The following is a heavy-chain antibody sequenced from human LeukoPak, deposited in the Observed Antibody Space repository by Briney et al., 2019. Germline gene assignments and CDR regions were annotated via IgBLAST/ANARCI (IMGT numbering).Heavy chain of an antibody. CDR1: GFTFSSYE. J-gene: IGHJ4*02. CDR3: AKTYSRESGYDFFFHY. Sequence: GGSLRLSCAASGFTFSSYEMNWVRQAPGKGLEWVSYISSGGSNIYYADSVKGRFTISRDNSRNTLYLQMNSLRVEDTAFYYCAKTYSRESGYDFFFHYWGQGTRVTVSS. CDR2: ISSGGSNI. V-gene: IGHV3-48*03. D-gene: IGHD5-12*01.